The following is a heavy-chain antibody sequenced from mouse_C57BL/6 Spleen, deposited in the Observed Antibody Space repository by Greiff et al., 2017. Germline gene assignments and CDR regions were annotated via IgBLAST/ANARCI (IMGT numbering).Heavy chain of an antibody. CDR3: ASPYYYRGRTYFDV. CDR1: GFNIKDYY. D-gene: IGHD1-1*01. J-gene: IGHJ1*03. V-gene: IGHV14-2*01. Sequence: DVKLVESGAELVKPGASVKLSCTASGFNIKDYYMHWVKQRTEQGLEWIGRIDPEDGETKYAPKFQGKATITADTSSNTAYLQLSSLTSEDTAVYYCASPYYYRGRTYFDVWGTGTTVTVSS. CDR2: IDPEDGET.